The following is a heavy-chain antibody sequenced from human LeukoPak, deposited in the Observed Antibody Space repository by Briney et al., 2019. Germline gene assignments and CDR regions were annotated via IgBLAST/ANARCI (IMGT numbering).Heavy chain of an antibody. CDR3: AREPGCIAAPGR. J-gene: IGHJ4*02. CDR2: IYYSGST. CDR1: GGSISSGGYY. Sequence: SQTLSLTCTVSGGSISSGGYYWSWIRQHPGKGLEWIGYIYYSGSTYYNPSLKSRIIISVDTSKNQFSLKLSSVTAADTAVYYCAREPGCIAAPGRWGQGTLVTVSS. V-gene: IGHV4-31*03. D-gene: IGHD6-13*01.